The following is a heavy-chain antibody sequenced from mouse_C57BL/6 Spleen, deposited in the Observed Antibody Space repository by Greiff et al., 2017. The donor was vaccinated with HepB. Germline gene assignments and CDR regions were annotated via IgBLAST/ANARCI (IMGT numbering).Heavy chain of an antibody. CDR3: ERHGSGMDY. CDR1: GFSFNTYA. V-gene: IGHV10-1*01. D-gene: IGHD1-1*01. J-gene: IGHJ4*01. Sequence: EVQVVESGGGLVQPKGSLKLSCAASGFSFNTYAMNWVRQAPGKGLEWVARIRSKSNNYATYYADSVKDRFTISRDDSESMLYLQMNNLKAEDPSMYCCERHGSGMDYWGQGTSVTVSA. CDR2: IRSKSNNYAT.